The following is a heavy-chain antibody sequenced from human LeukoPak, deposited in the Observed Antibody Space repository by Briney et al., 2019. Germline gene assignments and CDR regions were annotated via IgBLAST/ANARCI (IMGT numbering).Heavy chain of an antibody. J-gene: IGHJ3*02. CDR3: ARRGNPDNGFDI. V-gene: IGHV5-51*01. D-gene: IGHD2/OR15-2a*01. CDR1: GYRFTNFW. CDR2: IYPGDSDT. Sequence: GESLKISCKGSGYRFTNFWIGWVRQMPVKGLEWMGIIYPGDSDTRYSPSFQGQVTVSADKSISTAYLQWSSLKASDTAIYYCARRGNPDNGFDIWGQGTMVTVSS.